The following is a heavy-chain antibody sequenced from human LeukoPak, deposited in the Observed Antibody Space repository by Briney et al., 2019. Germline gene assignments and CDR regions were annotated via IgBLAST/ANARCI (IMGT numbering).Heavy chain of an antibody. V-gene: IGHV3-49*04. CDR3: TRDRNIVVVTAIPYFDY. CDR2: IRSKAYGGTT. J-gene: IGHJ4*02. D-gene: IGHD2-21*02. CDR1: GFTFGDYA. Sequence: GGSLRLSCTASGFTFGDYAMSWVRQAPGKGLEWVGFIRSKAYGGTTEYAASVKGRFTISRDDSKSIAYLQMNSLKTEDTAVYYCTRDRNIVVVTAIPYFDYWGQGTLVTVSS.